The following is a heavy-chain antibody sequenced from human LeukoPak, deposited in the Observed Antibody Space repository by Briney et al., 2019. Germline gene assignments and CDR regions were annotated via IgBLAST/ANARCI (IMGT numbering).Heavy chain of an antibody. J-gene: IGHJ4*02. Sequence: ASVKVSCKASGYTCTGYDIHWVRQAPGQGLEWMGRINPNSGGTNYAQKFQGRVTMTRDTSINTAYMELSRLGADDTTVYYCARGGAYDYVWGSYRYFDYWGQGTLVTVSS. CDR2: INPNSGGT. CDR1: GYTCTGYD. CDR3: ARGGAYDYVWGSYRYFDY. D-gene: IGHD3-16*02. V-gene: IGHV1-2*06.